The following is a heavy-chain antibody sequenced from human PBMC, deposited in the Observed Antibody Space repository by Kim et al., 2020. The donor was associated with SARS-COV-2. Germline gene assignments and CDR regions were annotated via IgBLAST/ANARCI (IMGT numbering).Heavy chain of an antibody. J-gene: IGHJ6*02. CDR3: VRDCSSTSCPLYYAMDV. CDR2: INSDGSST. V-gene: IGHV3-74*01. CDR1: GFTFKIYW. Sequence: GGSLRLSCEASGFTFKIYWMHWVRQGPGKGLEWVSRINSDGSSTTYADSVKGRFTISRDNAKNMLYLQMNSLRAEDTAVYYCVRDCSSTSCPLYYAMDVWGQGTTVTVSS. D-gene: IGHD2-2*01.